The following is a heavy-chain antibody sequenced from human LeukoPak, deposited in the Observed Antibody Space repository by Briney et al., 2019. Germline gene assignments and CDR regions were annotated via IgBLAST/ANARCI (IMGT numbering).Heavy chain of an antibody. J-gene: IGHJ4*02. Sequence: GGSLRLSCAASGFTFSSYSMNWVRQAPGKGLEWVSSITSSSSYMSYADSVKGRFTISRDNAKNSLYLQMNSLRADDTAVYCCARYCSGDSCYGLIDYWGQGTLVTVSS. D-gene: IGHD2-15*01. V-gene: IGHV3-21*01. CDR3: ARYCSGDSCYGLIDY. CDR2: ITSSSSYM. CDR1: GFTFSSYS.